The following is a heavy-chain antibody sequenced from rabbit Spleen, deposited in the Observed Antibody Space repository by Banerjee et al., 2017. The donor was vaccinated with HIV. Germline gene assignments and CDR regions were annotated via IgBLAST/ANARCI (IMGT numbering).Heavy chain of an antibody. D-gene: IGHD1-1*01. CDR3: ARDTSSSFSSYGMDL. CDR2: IYGGNSGKT. V-gene: IGHV1S45*01. Sequence: QEQLVESGGDLVKPGTSLTLTCTASGWSFSSSYNMCWVRQAPGKGLEWIACIYGGNSGKTYYASWAKGRFTISKTSSTTVTLQVTRLTAADTATYFCARDTSSSFSSYGMDLWGPGTLVTVS. CDR1: GWSFSSSYN. J-gene: IGHJ6*01.